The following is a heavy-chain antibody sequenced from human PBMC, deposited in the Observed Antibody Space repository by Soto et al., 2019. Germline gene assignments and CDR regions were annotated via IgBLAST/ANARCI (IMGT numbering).Heavy chain of an antibody. CDR2: IYYSGYT. V-gene: IGHV4-31*03. CDR1: DGSISSGGYY. Sequence: QVQLQESGPGLVKPSQTLSLTCTVSDGSISSGGYYWSWIRQHPGKGLEWIGNIYYSGYTYYNPSLQSRVTISVDTSKNQFSLKLSSVTAADTAVYYCARGGDYEGFDYWGQGPLVTVSS. CDR3: ARGGDYEGFDY. J-gene: IGHJ4*02. D-gene: IGHD4-17*01.